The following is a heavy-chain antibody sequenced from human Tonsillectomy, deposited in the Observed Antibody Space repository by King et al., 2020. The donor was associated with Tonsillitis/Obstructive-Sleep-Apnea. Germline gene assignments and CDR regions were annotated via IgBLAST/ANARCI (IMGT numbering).Heavy chain of an antibody. V-gene: IGHV3-30*18. CDR3: AKAGGYNYGPFDY. J-gene: IGHJ4*02. Sequence: VQLVESGGGVVQPGRSLRLSCAASGFIFSSYGMHWVRQAPGKGLEWVAVISYDGSSKYYADSVKGRFTISRDHSKNTLYLQMNSLRAEDTAVYYCAKAGGYNYGPFDYWGQGTLVTVSS. D-gene: IGHD5-18*01. CDR2: ISYDGSSK. CDR1: GFIFSSYG.